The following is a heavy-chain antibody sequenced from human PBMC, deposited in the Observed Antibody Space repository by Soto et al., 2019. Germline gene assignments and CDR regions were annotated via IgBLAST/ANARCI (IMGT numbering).Heavy chain of an antibody. Sequence: GESLKISCKGFGYTFTNYWIGWVRQMPGKGPEWMGIIYPGDSDTRYNPSFQGQVTISADKSITTTYLQWSSLKASDTAIYYCAASIFYYGMDVWGQGTTVTVSS. CDR1: GYTFTNYW. V-gene: IGHV5-51*01. CDR3: AASIFYYGMDV. J-gene: IGHJ6*02. CDR2: IYPGDSDT.